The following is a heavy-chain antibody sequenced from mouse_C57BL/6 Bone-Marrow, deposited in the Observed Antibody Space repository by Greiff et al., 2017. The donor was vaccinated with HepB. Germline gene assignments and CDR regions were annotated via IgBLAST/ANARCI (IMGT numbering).Heavy chain of an antibody. V-gene: IGHV1-82*01. CDR2: IYPGDGDT. CDR3: ARARREITTGWYFDV. J-gene: IGHJ1*03. Sequence: QVQLKQSGPELVKPGASVKISCKASGYAFSSSWMNWVKQRPGKGLEWIGRIYPGDGDTNYNGKFKGKATLTADKSSSTAYMQLSSLTSEDSAVYFCARARREITTGWYFDVWGTGTTVTVSS. CDR1: GYAFSSSW. D-gene: IGHD1-1*01.